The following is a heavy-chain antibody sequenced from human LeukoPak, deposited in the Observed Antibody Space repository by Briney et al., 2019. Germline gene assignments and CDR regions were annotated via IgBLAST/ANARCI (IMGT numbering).Heavy chain of an antibody. D-gene: IGHD3-10*01. CDR3: ARFYGSRSSIDY. CDR2: IYHSGST. V-gene: IGHV4-59*01. J-gene: IGHJ4*02. Sequence: SETLSLTCTVSGCSLSSYYWSWIRQPPPKGLNWVGYIYHSGSTNYNPSLKSRVSISVNTSKNQFSLQLSSVTAADTAVYYCARFYGSRSSIDYWGQGTLVTVSS. CDR1: GCSLSSYY.